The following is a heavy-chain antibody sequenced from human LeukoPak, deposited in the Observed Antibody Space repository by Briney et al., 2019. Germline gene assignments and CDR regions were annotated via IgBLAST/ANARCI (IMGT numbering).Heavy chain of an antibody. Sequence: PGGSLRLSCAASGFTFSSYWMSWVRQAPGKGLEWVANIKQDGSEKYYVDSVKGRFTISRDNAKNSLYLQMNSLRAEDTAVYYCARETRGYSYGPPIYYYYYMDVWGKGTTVTVSS. D-gene: IGHD5-18*01. J-gene: IGHJ6*03. CDR1: GFTFSSYW. CDR2: IKQDGSEK. CDR3: ARETRGYSYGPPIYYYYYMDV. V-gene: IGHV3-7*01.